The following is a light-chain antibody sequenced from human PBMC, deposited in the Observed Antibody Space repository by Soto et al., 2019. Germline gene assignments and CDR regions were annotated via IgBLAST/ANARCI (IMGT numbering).Light chain of an antibody. CDR2: KDS. Sequence: SYELTQPSSVSVSPGQTARITCSGDVLAKKYARWFQQKPGQAPVLVIYKDSERPSGIPERCSGSSSGTTVTLTISGAQVEDEADYYCYSAADNIGVFGGGTKLTVL. V-gene: IGLV3-27*01. CDR3: YSAADNIGV. CDR1: VLAKKY. J-gene: IGLJ2*01.